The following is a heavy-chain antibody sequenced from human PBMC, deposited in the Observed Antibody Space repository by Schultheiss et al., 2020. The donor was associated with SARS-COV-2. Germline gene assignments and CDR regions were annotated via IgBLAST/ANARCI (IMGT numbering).Heavy chain of an antibody. D-gene: IGHD1-7*01. CDR1: GFTFDDYA. V-gene: IGHV3-23*01. CDR2: ISGSGGST. Sequence: GESLKISCAASGFTFDDYAMHWVRQAPGKGLEWVSGISGSGGSTYYADSVKGRFTISRDNSKNTLYLQMNSLRAEDTAVYYCAKDPGITGTTEGYYYGMDVWGQGTTVTVSS. J-gene: IGHJ6*02. CDR3: AKDPGITGTTEGYYYGMDV.